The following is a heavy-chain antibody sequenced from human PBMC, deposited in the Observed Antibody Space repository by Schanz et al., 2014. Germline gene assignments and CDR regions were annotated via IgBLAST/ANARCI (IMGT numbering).Heavy chain of an antibody. J-gene: IGHJ4*02. CDR3: ARPIYDLWSGSFDY. CDR1: GFTFDDYA. V-gene: IGHV3-7*01. CDR2: IKQDGSEK. D-gene: IGHD3-3*01. Sequence: VQLVESGGGLVQPGRSLRLSCAASGFTFDDYAMHWVRQAPGKGPEWVANIKQDGSEKYYVDSVKGRFTISRDNAKNSLYLQMNSLRAEDTAVYYCARPIYDLWSGSFDYWGQGTLVTVSS.